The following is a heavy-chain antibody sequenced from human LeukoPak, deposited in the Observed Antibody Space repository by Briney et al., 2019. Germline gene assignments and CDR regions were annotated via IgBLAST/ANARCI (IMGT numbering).Heavy chain of an antibody. J-gene: IGHJ4*02. CDR1: GGSISSYY. Sequence: KASETLSLTCTVSGGSISSYYWSWIRQPPGKGLEWIGYIYYSGSTNYNPSLKSRVTISVDTSKNQFSLKLSSVTAADTAVYYCARNEAWITIFGVVISYFDYWGQGTLVTVSS. CDR3: ARNEAWITIFGVVISYFDY. CDR2: IYYSGST. D-gene: IGHD3-3*01. V-gene: IGHV4-59*01.